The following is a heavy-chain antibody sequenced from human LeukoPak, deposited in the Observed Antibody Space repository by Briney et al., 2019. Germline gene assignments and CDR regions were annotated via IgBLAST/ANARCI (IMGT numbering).Heavy chain of an antibody. CDR2: INAYNGDT. CDR3: ARWGLVAPGTYYYYYMDV. V-gene: IGHV1-18*01. CDR1: GYTFTNYG. D-gene: IGHD2-2*01. J-gene: IGHJ6*03. Sequence: GASVKVSCKDSGYTFTNYGVSWVRQAPGQGLEWMGWINAYNGDTHYAQNLQGRLNMTTDTSTSMAFMELRSLRPDDTAVYFCARWGLVAPGTYYYYYMDVWGRGTTVTVSS.